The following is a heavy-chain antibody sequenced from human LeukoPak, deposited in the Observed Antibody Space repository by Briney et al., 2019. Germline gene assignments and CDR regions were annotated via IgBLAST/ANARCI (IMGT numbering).Heavy chain of an antibody. CDR2: ISGSGGST. Sequence: GGSLRLSCAASGFTFSSYAMSWVRQAPGKGLEWVSAISGSGGSTYYADSVKGRFTISRDNSKNTLYLQMNSLRAEDTAVYYCAKGRCSGGSCPNWFNPWGQGTLVTVSS. V-gene: IGHV3-23*01. J-gene: IGHJ5*02. CDR1: GFTFSSYA. D-gene: IGHD2-15*01. CDR3: AKGRCSGGSCPNWFNP.